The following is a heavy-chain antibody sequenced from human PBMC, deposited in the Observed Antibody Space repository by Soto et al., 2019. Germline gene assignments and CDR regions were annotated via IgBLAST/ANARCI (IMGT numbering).Heavy chain of an antibody. Sequence: QVQLVQSGAEVKRPGASVKVSCKTSGYTFTSYYMHWVRQAPGQGLEWMGIINPSGGSTSYTQKFQGRVTMTRDTSTSTVYMELSSLRSEDTAVYYCARDWGDCSGGSCYPSSYWGQGTLVTVSS. J-gene: IGHJ4*02. D-gene: IGHD2-15*01. CDR1: GYTFTSYY. V-gene: IGHV1-46*01. CDR2: INPSGGST. CDR3: ARDWGDCSGGSCYPSSY.